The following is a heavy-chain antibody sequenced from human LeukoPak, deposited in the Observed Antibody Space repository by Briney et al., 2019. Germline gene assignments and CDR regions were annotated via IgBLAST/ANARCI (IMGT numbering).Heavy chain of an antibody. D-gene: IGHD1-26*01. V-gene: IGHV1-2*02. CDR3: ARVISKWELPLDY. Sequence: ASVKVSCKASGYTFTGYYMHWVRQAHGQGLEWMGWINPNSGGTNYAQKFQGRVTMTRDTSISTAYMELSRLRSDDTAVYYCARVISKWELPLDYWGQGTLVTVSS. CDR2: INPNSGGT. CDR1: GYTFTGYY. J-gene: IGHJ4*02.